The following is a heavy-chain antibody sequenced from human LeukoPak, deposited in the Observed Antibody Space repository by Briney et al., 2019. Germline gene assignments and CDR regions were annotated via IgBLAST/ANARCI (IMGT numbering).Heavy chain of an antibody. J-gene: IGHJ4*02. V-gene: IGHV3-9*01. CDR2: ISWNSGSI. CDR3: AKDRGIAVAGASFYFDY. D-gene: IGHD6-19*01. Sequence: GGSLRLSCAASGFTFDDYAMHWVRQAPGKGLEWVSGISWNSGSIGYADSVKGRFTISRDNAKNSLYLQMNSLRAEDTALYYCAKDRGIAVAGASFYFDYWGQGTLVTVSS. CDR1: GFTFDDYA.